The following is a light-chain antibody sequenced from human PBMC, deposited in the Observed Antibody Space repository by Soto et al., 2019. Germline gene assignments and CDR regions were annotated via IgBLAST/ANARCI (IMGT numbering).Light chain of an antibody. CDR3: QQSNNWPKT. V-gene: IGKV3-15*01. Sequence: EIVMTQSPDTLSVSPGETATLSCRASQSVGSNLAWYQQKPGQAPRLLIYDASTRAAGLPARFSGSGSGTDFTLTISSLQSADFAVYYCQQSNNWPKTFGQGTKVEIK. CDR2: DAS. J-gene: IGKJ1*01. CDR1: QSVGSN.